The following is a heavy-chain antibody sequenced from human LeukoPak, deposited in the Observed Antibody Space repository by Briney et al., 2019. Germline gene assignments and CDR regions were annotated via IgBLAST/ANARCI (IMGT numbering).Heavy chain of an antibody. CDR1: GFTFSNYG. V-gene: IGHV3-30*02. D-gene: IGHD1-26*01. CDR3: VKGLYSGTYSAFDI. Sequence: GGSLRLSCAASGFTFSNYGMHWVRQVSGKGLEWVAFIRFDGSNKYYADSVKGRFTISRDNSKNTLFLQMNGLRSDDTAVYYCVKGLYSGTYSAFDIWGQGTMVTVSS. CDR2: IRFDGSNK. J-gene: IGHJ3*02.